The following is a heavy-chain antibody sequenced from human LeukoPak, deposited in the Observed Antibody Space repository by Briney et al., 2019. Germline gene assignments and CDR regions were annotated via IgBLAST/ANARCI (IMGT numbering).Heavy chain of an antibody. Sequence: ASVKVSCKASGYTFTGYYMHWVRQAPGQGLEWMGWISAYNGNTNYAQKLQGRVTMTTDTSTSTAYMELRSLRSDDTAVYYCARVPDTIMIVVATHDYWGQGTLVTVSS. CDR2: ISAYNGNT. CDR3: ARVPDTIMIVVATHDY. J-gene: IGHJ4*02. V-gene: IGHV1-18*04. CDR1: GYTFTGYY. D-gene: IGHD3-22*01.